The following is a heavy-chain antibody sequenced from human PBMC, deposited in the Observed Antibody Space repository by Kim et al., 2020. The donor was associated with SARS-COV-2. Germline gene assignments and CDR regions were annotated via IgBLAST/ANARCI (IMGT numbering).Heavy chain of an antibody. CDR3: ARGFGELVD. V-gene: IGHV4-59*09. CDR2: GST. Sequence: GSTNYNPSLKSRVTISVDTSKNQFSLKLSSVTAADTAVYYCARGFGELVDWGQGTLVTVSS. D-gene: IGHD3-10*01. J-gene: IGHJ4*02.